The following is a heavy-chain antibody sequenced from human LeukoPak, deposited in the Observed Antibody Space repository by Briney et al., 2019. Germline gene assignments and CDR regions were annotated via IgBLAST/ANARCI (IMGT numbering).Heavy chain of an antibody. J-gene: IGHJ4*02. V-gene: IGHV3-33*01. D-gene: IGHD6-13*01. CDR1: GFTFSNYG. Sequence: PGGSLRLSCAACGFTFSNYGIHWMRQAPGKGLEWVAVTWSDGINKYYVDSVKGRFTISRDNSKNTLYLQMNSLRADDTAVYYCARSTYSSSSYYFDYWGQGSLVTVSS. CDR3: ARSTYSSSSYYFDY. CDR2: TWSDGINK.